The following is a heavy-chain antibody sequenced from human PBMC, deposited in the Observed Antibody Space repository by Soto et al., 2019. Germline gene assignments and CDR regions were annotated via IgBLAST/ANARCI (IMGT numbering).Heavy chain of an antibody. CDR2: IYHSGST. CDR3: ARRGNERVATHAFDI. J-gene: IGHJ3*02. D-gene: IGHD5-12*01. V-gene: IGHV4-4*02. CDR1: SGSISSSNW. Sequence: QVQLQESGPGLVKPSGTRSLTCAVASGSISSSNWWSWVRQPPGKGLEWIGEIYHSGSTNYNPSLKSRVTITVDKSKNQFSQKLSSVTAADTAVYYCARRGNERVATHAFDIWGQGTMVTGSS.